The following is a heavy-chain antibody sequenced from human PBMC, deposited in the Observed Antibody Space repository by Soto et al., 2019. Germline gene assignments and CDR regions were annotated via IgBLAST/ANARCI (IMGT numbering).Heavy chain of an antibody. J-gene: IGHJ4*02. CDR1: GYRFTSWW. Sequence: EVQLVQSGAEVKKPVESLQISCKASGYRFTSWWIAWVRQVPGKGLEWMGMTFPGDSETRYSPSFQDQVTITADKSISTDSVQWNSLTASDTAMFFCTTYGSGNQGGFDYWGRG. CDR2: TFPGDSET. V-gene: IGHV5-51*01. CDR3: TTYGSGNQGGFDY. D-gene: IGHD3-10*01.